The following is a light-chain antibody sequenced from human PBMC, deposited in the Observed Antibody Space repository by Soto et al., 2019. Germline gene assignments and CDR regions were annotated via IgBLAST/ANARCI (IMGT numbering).Light chain of an antibody. Sequence: EDGLTQSPGTLSLSPGERATLSCRASQSVSTAYLAWYQQKPGQAPRLLIYGASHRATGIPGRFSGSGSGTDFTLTISRLEPEDFAVYYCKQYGSSPRTFGQGTKVDIK. J-gene: IGKJ1*01. V-gene: IGKV3-20*01. CDR2: GAS. CDR3: KQYGSSPRT. CDR1: QSVSTAY.